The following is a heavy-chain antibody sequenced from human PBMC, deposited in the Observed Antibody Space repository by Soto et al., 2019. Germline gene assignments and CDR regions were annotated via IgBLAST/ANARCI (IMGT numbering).Heavy chain of an antibody. CDR2: IYPGDSDT. D-gene: IGHD3-22*01. CDR3: ARPSSGYVQH. V-gene: IGHV5-51*01. J-gene: IGHJ1*01. CDR1: GYSFTSFW. Sequence: EVQLVQSGAEVKRPGESLKISCKVSGYSFTSFWIGWVRQMPGKGLELMGIIYPGDSDTRYSPSFQGQVTISADNSISAAYLQWNSLRASDAAMYYCARPSSGYVQHWGQGTLVTVSS.